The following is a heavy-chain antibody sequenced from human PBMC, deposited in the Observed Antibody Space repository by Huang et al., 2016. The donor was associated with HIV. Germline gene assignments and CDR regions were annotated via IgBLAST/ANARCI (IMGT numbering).Heavy chain of an antibody. CDR3: ARDATKNPRGWFDP. D-gene: IGHD3-10*01. CDR2: INHLGSP. Sequence: QVHLQQWGAGLLKSAETLSLTCAGYGGSLSGYYWSWLRQTPGKGLEWIGEINHLGSPNYNPSLKSRVSISMDGSKKQFSLKLRSISDADTAVYFCARDATKNPRGWFDPWGQGTLVTVSS. CDR1: GGSLSGYY. V-gene: IGHV4-34*02. J-gene: IGHJ5*02.